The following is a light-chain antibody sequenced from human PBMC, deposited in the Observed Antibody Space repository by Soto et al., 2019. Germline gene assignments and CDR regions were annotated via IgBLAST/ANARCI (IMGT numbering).Light chain of an antibody. J-gene: IGKJ1*01. Sequence: IVLTQSPGTLSFSPGERATLSCRASQSVSSSYLAWYQQKPGQAPRLLIYGGSSRATGIPDRFSGSGSGTDFTLTISRLEPEDFAVYYCHQYGSSSWTFGQGTKVDIK. CDR3: HQYGSSSWT. V-gene: IGKV3-20*01. CDR1: QSVSSSY. CDR2: GGS.